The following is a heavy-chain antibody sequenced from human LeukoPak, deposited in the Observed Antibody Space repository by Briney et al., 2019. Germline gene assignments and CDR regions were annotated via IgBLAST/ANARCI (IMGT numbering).Heavy chain of an antibody. J-gene: IGHJ4*02. CDR1: GYTFTSYG. Sequence: ASVKVSCKASGYTFTSYGITWVRQAPGQGLEWMGWSSASNGNTNYAQHLQGRVTMTTDTSTSTAYMELRSLRSDDTAVYYCAGDTKNILYYGSGSYYKGLDYWGQGTLVTVSS. V-gene: IGHV1-18*01. D-gene: IGHD3-10*01. CDR2: SSASNGNT. CDR3: AGDTKNILYYGSGSYYKGLDY.